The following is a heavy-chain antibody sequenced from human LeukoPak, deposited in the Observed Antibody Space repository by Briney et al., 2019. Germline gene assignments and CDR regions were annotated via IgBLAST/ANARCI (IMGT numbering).Heavy chain of an antibody. V-gene: IGHV1-69*06. CDR3: ASAYGSGSYYSVEYFDY. Sequence: EASVKVSCKASGGTFSSYAISWVRQAPGQGLEWMGGIIPIFSTANYAQKFQGRVTITADKSTSTAYMELSSLRSEDTAVYYCASAYGSGSYYSVEYFDYWGQGTLVTVSS. D-gene: IGHD3-10*01. CDR1: GGTFSSYA. CDR2: IIPIFSTA. J-gene: IGHJ4*02.